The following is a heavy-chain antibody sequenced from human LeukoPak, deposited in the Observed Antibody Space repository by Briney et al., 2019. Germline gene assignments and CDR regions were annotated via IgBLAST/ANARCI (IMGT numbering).Heavy chain of an antibody. CDR2: IKQDGSEK. D-gene: IGHD5-18*01. CDR3: AGSYGRGYFDY. V-gene: IGHV3-7*01. J-gene: IGHJ4*02. CDR1: GFTFSSYW. Sequence: PGGSLRLSCAAYGFTFSSYWMSWVRQAPGKGLEWVANIKQDGSEKYYVDSVKGRFTISRDNAKNSLYLQMNSLRAEDTAVYYCAGSYGRGYFDYWGQGTLVTVSS.